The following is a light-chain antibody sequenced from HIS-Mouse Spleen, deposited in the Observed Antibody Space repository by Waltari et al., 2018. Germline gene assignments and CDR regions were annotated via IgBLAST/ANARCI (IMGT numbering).Light chain of an antibody. V-gene: IGLV2-14*01. CDR1: SSAVCGYPY. CDR2: EVS. J-gene: IGLJ3*02. Sequence: QSALTQPASVSGSPGQSITISCTGTSSAVCGYPYVSWYQQHPGKAPKLMIYEVSNRPSGVSNRSSGSKSGNTASLTSSGLQAEDEADYYCSSYTSSSTWVFGGGTKLTVL. CDR3: SSYTSSSTWV.